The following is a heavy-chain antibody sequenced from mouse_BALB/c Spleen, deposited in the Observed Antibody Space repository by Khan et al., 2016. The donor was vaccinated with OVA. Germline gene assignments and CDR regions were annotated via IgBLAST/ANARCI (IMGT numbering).Heavy chain of an antibody. J-gene: IGHJ4*01. CDR3: ARDYDYGEMDY. V-gene: IGHV5-6-5*01. CDR2: ICSGNNI. D-gene: IGHD2-4*01. Sequence: EVELVESGGALVKPGGSLKLSCVASGFTFNNYAMSWVRQTPEKSLEWVASICSGNNINYPDSVKGRFTISRDSARNIMYLVMTSLRSEDKAMYYGARDYDYGEMDYWGQGTSVTVSS. CDR1: GFTFNNYA.